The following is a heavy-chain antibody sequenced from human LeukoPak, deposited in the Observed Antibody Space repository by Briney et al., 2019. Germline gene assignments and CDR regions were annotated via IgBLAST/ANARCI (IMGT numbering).Heavy chain of an antibody. CDR3: AKDLGPYYMDV. CDR2: IWYDGSNK. V-gene: IGHV3-33*06. CDR1: GFTFSSYG. Sequence: GGSLRLSCAASGFTFSSYGMHWVRQAPGKGLEWVAVIWYDGSNKYYADSVKGRFTISRDNSKNTLYLQMNSLRAADTAVYYCAKDLGPYYMDVWGKGTTVTVSS. J-gene: IGHJ6*03.